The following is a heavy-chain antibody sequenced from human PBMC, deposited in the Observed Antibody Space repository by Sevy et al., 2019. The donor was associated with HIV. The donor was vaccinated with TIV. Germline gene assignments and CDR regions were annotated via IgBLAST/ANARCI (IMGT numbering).Heavy chain of an antibody. CDR1: GFTFSNAW. Sequence: GGSLRLSCAASGFTFSNAWMSWVRQAPGQGLEWVGRIKSKTDGGTTDYAAPVKGRFTISRDDSKNTLYLQMNSLKTEDTAVYYCTTDGTGDHNYYYYGMDVWGQGTTVTVSS. D-gene: IGHD7-27*01. V-gene: IGHV3-15*01. CDR3: TTDGTGDHNYYYYGMDV. CDR2: IKSKTDGGTT. J-gene: IGHJ6*02.